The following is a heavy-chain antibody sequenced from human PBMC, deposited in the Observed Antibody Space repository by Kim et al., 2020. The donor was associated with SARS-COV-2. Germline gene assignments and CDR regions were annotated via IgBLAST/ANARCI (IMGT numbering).Heavy chain of an antibody. Sequence: GGSLRLSCAASGFTFSDYYMSWIRQAPGKGLEWVSYISSSGSTIYYADSVKGRFTISRDNAKNSLYLQMNSLRAEDTAVYYCARGWEKYYDSSGYPGSRFGYYYYGMDVWGQGTTVTVSS. V-gene: IGHV3-11*01. CDR1: GFTFSDYY. CDR3: ARGWEKYYDSSGYPGSRFGYYYYGMDV. J-gene: IGHJ6*02. CDR2: ISSSGSTI. D-gene: IGHD3-22*01.